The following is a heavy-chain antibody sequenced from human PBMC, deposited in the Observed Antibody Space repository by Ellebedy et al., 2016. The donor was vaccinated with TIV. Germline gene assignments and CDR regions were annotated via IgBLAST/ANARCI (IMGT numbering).Heavy chain of an antibody. D-gene: IGHD4-17*01. V-gene: IGHV3-11*06. CDR3: ARAIYGASYL. CDR2: VSSGSTHT. Sequence: GGSLRLSCAASGFTFSDYYMSRIRQAPGKGLEWVSYVSSGSTHTIYADSVKGRFTISRDNAKSSLYLQMSSLGAEDTAVYYCARAIYGASYLWGRGTLVTVSS. CDR1: GFTFSDYY. J-gene: IGHJ2*01.